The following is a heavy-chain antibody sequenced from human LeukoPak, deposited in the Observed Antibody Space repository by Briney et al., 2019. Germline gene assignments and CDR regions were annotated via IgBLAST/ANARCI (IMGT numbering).Heavy chain of an antibody. V-gene: IGHV4-34*01. D-gene: IGHD6-19*01. J-gene: IGHJ4*02. CDR1: GGSFSGYY. CDR2: INHSGST. Sequence: SETLSLTCAVYGGSFSGYYWSWIRQPPGKGLEWIGEINHSGSTNYNPSLKSRVTISVDTSKNQFSLKLSSVTAGDTAVYYCARLSRKRQWSSKAHPSFDYWGQGTLVTVSS. CDR3: ARLSRKRQWSSKAHPSFDY.